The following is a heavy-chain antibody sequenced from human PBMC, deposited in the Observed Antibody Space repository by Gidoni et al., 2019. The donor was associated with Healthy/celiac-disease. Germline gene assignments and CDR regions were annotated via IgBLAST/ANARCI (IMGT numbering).Heavy chain of an antibody. CDR2: INHSGST. D-gene: IGHD4-17*01. J-gene: IGHJ3*02. CDR1: GGSFSGYY. Sequence: QVQLQQWGAGLVKPSETLSLTCPVYGGSFSGYYWSWIRQPPGKGLEWIGEINHSGSTNYNPSLKSRVTISVDTSKNQFSLKLSSVTAADTAVYYCARLIGGLYDYGDYAAFDIWAKGQWSPSLQ. CDR3: ARLIGGLYDYGDYAAFDI. V-gene: IGHV4-34*01.